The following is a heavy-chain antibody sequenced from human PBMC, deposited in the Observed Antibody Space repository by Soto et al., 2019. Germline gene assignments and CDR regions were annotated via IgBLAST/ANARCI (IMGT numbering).Heavy chain of an antibody. CDR1: GFTFSSYA. J-gene: IGHJ6*02. D-gene: IGHD1-26*01. CDR3: ARDVLSPASQVGRMDV. V-gene: IGHV3-30-3*01. CDR2: ISYDGSNK. Sequence: QVQLVESGGGVVQPGRSLRLSCAASGFTFSSYAMHWVRQAPGKGLEWVAVISYDGSNKYYADSVKGRFTISRDNSKNTLYLQMNSLSGEDTAVYYCARDVLSPASQVGRMDVWGQGTTVTVSS.